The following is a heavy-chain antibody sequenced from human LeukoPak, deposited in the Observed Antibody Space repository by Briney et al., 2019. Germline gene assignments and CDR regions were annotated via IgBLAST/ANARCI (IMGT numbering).Heavy chain of an antibody. CDR2: ISSSISYI. Sequence: GGSLRLSCAASSFTFSSYSMNWVRQAPGKGLEWVSSISSSISYIYYADSVKGQFTISRDNAKNSLYLQMSSLRAEDTAVYYCARARARIAVPGTGSSFDYWGQGTLVTVSS. J-gene: IGHJ4*02. V-gene: IGHV3-21*01. CDR1: SFTFSSYS. D-gene: IGHD6-13*01. CDR3: ARARARIAVPGTGSSFDY.